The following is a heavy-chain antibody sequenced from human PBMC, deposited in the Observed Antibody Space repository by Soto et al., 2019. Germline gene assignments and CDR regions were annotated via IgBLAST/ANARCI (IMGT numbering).Heavy chain of an antibody. CDR3: ARGDRGGSGAPASYYSSGLDV. CDR1: GFTFSSYA. CDR2: VSAGGDMT. V-gene: IGHV3-23*01. Sequence: DVQLLESGGHLVQPGGSLRLSCAASGFTFSSYAMSWVRQAPGKGLEWVSSVSAGGDMTYYSDSVKGRFTISRANSNNALFLQMNSLRIEDTALYYCARGDRGGSGAPASYYSSGLDVWGQGTTVTVS. J-gene: IGHJ6*02. D-gene: IGHD3-10*01.